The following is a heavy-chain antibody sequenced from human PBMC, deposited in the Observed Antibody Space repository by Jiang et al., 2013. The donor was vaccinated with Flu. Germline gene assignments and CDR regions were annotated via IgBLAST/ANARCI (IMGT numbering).Heavy chain of an antibody. J-gene: IGHJ3*02. CDR2: IYSGGST. D-gene: IGHD4-17*01. Sequence: SSNYMSWVRQAPGKGLEWVSVIYSGGSTYYADSVKGRFTISRDNSKNTLYLQMNSLRAEDTAVYYCARYDGDHAFDIWGQGTMVTISS. V-gene: IGHV3-53*01. CDR3: ARYDGDHAFDI. CDR1: SSNY.